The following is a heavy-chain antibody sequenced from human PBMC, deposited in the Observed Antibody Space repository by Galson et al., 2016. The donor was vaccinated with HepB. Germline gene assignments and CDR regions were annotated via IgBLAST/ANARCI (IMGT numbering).Heavy chain of an antibody. Sequence: SLRLSCAASGFTFSDYAMSWFRQAPGKGLEWVGLIRSTAYSGTTEYAASVKGRFTMSRDDSKSIAYLHINSLKTDDTAVCYCTKVIYDILTGYRSLSDYWGQGTLVTVSS. J-gene: IGHJ4*02. V-gene: IGHV3-49*03. CDR1: GFTFSDYA. CDR2: IRSTAYSGTT. D-gene: IGHD3-9*01. CDR3: TKVIYDILTGYRSLSDY.